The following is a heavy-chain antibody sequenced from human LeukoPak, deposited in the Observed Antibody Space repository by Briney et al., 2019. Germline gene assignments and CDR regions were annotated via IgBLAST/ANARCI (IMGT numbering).Heavy chain of an antibody. CDR3: ARRVQQLVPSMYGMDV. CDR2: ISSSSSTI. Sequence: GGSLRLSCAASGFTFSSYSMNWVRKAPGKGLEWVSYISSSSSTIYYADSVKGRFTISRDNAKNSLYLQMNSLRAEDTAVYYCARRVQQLVPSMYGMDVWGQGTTVTVSS. V-gene: IGHV3-48*01. CDR1: GFTFSSYS. D-gene: IGHD6-13*01. J-gene: IGHJ6*02.